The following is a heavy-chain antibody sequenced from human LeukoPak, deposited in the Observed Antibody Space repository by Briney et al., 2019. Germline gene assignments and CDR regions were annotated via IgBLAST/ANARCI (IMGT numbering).Heavy chain of an antibody. D-gene: IGHD1-26*01. CDR1: GGSISSGGYY. J-gene: IGHJ4*02. CDR3: ARERYIVGATGGYFDY. CDR2: IYYSGST. V-gene: IGHV4-61*08. Sequence: SQTLSLTCTVSGGSISSGGYYWSWIRQPPGKGLEWIGYIYYSGSTNYNPSLKSRVTISVDTSKNQFSLKLSSVTAADTAVYYCARERYIVGATGGYFDYWGQGTLVTVSS.